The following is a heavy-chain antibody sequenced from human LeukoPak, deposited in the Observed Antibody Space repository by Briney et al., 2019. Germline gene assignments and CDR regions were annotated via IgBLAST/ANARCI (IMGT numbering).Heavy chain of an antibody. J-gene: IGHJ6*02. V-gene: IGHV4-39*01. CDR1: GGSISSSSYY. CDR2: IYYSGST. D-gene: IGHD3-22*01. Sequence: SETLSLTCTVSGGSISSSSYYWGWIRQPPGKGLEWIGSIYYSGSTYYNPSLKSRVTISVDTSKNQFSLKLSSVTAADTAVYYCARFRRYYDSSGYYHYYYYGMDVWGQGTTVTVSS. CDR3: ARFRRYYDSSGYYHYYYYGMDV.